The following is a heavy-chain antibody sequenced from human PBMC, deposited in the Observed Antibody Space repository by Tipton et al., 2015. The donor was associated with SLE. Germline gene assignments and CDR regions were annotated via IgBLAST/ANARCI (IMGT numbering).Heavy chain of an antibody. CDR1: GETFDDYA. V-gene: IGHV3-9*01. D-gene: IGHD3-3*01. CDR2: ISWNSGSI. CDR3: AKDSDFWNNHFDY. J-gene: IGHJ4*02. Sequence: SLRLSCAGKGETFDDYAMHWVRQAPGKGLEWVSRISWNSGSIGYADSVKGRFTISRDNAKNSLYLQMNSLRPEDTALYYCAKDSDFWNNHFDYWGQGTLVTVSS.